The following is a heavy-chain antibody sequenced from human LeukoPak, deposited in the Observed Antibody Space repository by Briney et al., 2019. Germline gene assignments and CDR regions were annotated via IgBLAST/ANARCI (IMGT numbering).Heavy chain of an antibody. CDR2: ISGSGGST. CDR1: GFTFSSYA. V-gene: IGHV3-23*01. D-gene: IGHD3-10*01. CDR3: AKELYYYGSGISDY. J-gene: IGHJ4*02. Sequence: GGSLRLSCAASGFTFSSYAMSWVRQAPGKGLEWVSAISGSGGSTYYADSVKGRFTISRDNTKNTLYLQMNSLRAEDTAVYYCAKELYYYGSGISDYWGQGTLVTVSS.